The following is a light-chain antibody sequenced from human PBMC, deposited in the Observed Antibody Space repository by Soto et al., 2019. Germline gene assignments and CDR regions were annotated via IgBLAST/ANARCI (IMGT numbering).Light chain of an antibody. Sequence: DIQLTQSPSFLSASIGDRVTITCRASEGIDSYLAWYQQKPGKAPRLLIYAASALQGGVPSRFSGSGSGTEFTLTIGGLEPEDFATYYCEQRRSYPRTFGPGTKVDIK. CDR2: AAS. J-gene: IGKJ3*01. CDR1: EGIDSY. V-gene: IGKV1-9*01. CDR3: EQRRSYPRT.